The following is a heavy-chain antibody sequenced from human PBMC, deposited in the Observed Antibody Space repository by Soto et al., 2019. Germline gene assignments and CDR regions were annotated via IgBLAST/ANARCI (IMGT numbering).Heavy chain of an antibody. CDR1: GFTFIRYG. CDR2: IWYDGSNK. J-gene: IGHJ4*02. V-gene: IGHV3-33*01. CDR3: ARDGSGGDCYLDY. Sequence: PGGSLRLSCAASGFTFIRYGMHWVRQAPGKGLEWVAVIWYDGSNKYYADSVKGRFTISRDNSKNTLYLQMNSLGAEDTAVYYCARDGSGGDCYLDYWGQGTLVTVSS. D-gene: IGHD2-21*02.